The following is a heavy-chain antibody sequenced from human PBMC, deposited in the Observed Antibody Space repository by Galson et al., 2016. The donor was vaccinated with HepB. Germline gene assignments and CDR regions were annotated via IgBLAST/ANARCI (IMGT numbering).Heavy chain of an antibody. D-gene: IGHD5-18*01. V-gene: IGHV3-7*03. CDR1: GISFSTYW. CDR3: ARSRRARDSYGFAY. J-gene: IGHJ4*02. Sequence: SLRLSCAASGISFSTYWMNWVRLAPGKGLQWVATINKDGSEKYYVDSVKGRFSISRADANNSVYLEMSSLRAEDTAVYFCARSRRARDSYGFAYWGQGTQVAVSS. CDR2: INKDGSEK.